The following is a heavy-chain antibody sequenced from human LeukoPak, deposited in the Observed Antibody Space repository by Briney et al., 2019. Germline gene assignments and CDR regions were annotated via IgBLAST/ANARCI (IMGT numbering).Heavy chain of an antibody. CDR3: ARGEVEDVDTAMVTDY. D-gene: IGHD5-18*01. J-gene: IGHJ4*02. CDR1: GFTFSSYW. Sequence: GGSLRLSCAASGFTFSSYWMHWVRQAPGKGLVWVSRINSDGSSTSYADSVKGRFTISRDNAKNTLYLQMNSLRAEDTAVYYCARGEVEDVDTAMVTDYWGQGTLVTVSS. V-gene: IGHV3-74*01. CDR2: INSDGSST.